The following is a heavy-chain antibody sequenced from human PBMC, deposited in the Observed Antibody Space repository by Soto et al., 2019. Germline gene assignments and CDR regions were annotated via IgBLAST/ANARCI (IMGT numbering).Heavy chain of an antibody. CDR3: ARSSRYNWNYQPLS. Sequence: GESLKISCAASGFTFSSYSMNWVRQAPGKGLEWVSSISSSSSYIYYADSVKGRFTISRDNAKNSLYLQMNSLRAEDTAVYYCARSSRYNWNYQPLSWGQGTMVTVSS. D-gene: IGHD1-7*01. J-gene: IGHJ3*01. CDR2: ISSSSSYI. V-gene: IGHV3-21*01. CDR1: GFTFSSYS.